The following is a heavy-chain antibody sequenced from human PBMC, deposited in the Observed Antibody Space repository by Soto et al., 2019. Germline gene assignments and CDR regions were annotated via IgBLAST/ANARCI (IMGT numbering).Heavy chain of an antibody. CDR2: ISSSSSYI. V-gene: IGHV3-21*01. D-gene: IGHD3-3*01. Sequence: GGSLRLSCAASGFTFSSYSMNGVRQAPGKGLEWVSSISSSSSYIYYADSVKGRFTISRDNAKNSLYLQMNSLRAEDTAVYYCARDRRDYDFWSGYYMKYWGQGTLVTVSS. J-gene: IGHJ4*02. CDR3: ARDRRDYDFWSGYYMKY. CDR1: GFTFSSYS.